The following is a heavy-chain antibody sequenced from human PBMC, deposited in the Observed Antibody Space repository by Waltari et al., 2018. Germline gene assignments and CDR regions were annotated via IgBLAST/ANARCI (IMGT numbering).Heavy chain of an antibody. Sequence: QVQLVQSGAEVKKPGSSVKVSCKASGGTFSSYAISWVRQAPGQGLEWMGGSIPMFGTANDAQKVQGRVTITADEATSTAYMELSSLRAEDTAVYYCARGGGYGGNRPAGIDYWGQGTLVTVSS. CDR2: SIPMFGTA. CDR3: ARGGGYGGNRPAGIDY. CDR1: GGTFSSYA. J-gene: IGHJ4*02. V-gene: IGHV1-69*01. D-gene: IGHD4-17*01.